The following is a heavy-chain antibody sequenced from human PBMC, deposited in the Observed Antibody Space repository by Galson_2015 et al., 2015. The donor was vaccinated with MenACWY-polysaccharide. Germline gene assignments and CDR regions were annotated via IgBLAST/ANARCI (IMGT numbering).Heavy chain of an antibody. CDR3: AGDRGEGGFFDI. CDR1: GFTFMNYG. D-gene: IGHD4-17*01. Sequence: SLRLSCAASGFTFMNYGMSWVRQAPGKGLEWVSGISGSGGRTYYADAVKGRFTISRDNSKNTLYLQMNSVRVDDTAVYYCAGDRGEGGFFDIWGQGTLVTVSS. J-gene: IGHJ4*02. CDR2: ISGSGGRT. V-gene: IGHV3-23*01.